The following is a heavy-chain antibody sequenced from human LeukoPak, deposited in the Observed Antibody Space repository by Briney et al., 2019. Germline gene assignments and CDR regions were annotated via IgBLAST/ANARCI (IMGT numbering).Heavy chain of an antibody. D-gene: IGHD1-26*01. CDR3: IGSGGWPGY. CDR1: GFTFSSYW. CDR2: IASDGST. V-gene: IGHV3-74*01. Sequence: GESLRLSCAASGFTFSSYWMHWVRQAPGKGLVWVSRIASDGSTVYADSVKGRFTISRDNAKDTVYLQMNSLRVEDTAVYYCIGSGGWPGYWGQGTLVTVSS. J-gene: IGHJ4*02.